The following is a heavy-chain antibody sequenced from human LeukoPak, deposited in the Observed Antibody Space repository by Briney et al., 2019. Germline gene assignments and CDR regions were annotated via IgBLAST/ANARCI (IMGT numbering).Heavy chain of an antibody. CDR2: IYHSGST. CDR3: AASGGRDAFDI. J-gene: IGHJ3*02. CDR1: GGSISSGGYS. V-gene: IGHV4-30-2*01. Sequence: SQTLSLTCAVSGGSISSGGYSWSWIRQPPGKGLEWIGYIYHSGSTYYNPSLKSRVTISVDRSKNQFSLKLSSVTAADTAVYYCAASGGRDAFDIWGQGTMVTVSS. D-gene: IGHD2-15*01.